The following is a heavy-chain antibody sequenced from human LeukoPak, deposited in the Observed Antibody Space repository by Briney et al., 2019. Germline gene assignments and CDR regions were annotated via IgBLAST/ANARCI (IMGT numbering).Heavy chain of an antibody. J-gene: IGHJ5*02. V-gene: IGHV4-30-4*07. CDR1: GGSISSGGYS. Sequence: SETLSLTCAVSGGSISSGGYSWSWIRQPPGKGLEWIGYIYYSGSTYYNPSLKSRVTISVDTSKNQFSLKLSSVTAAGTAVYYCARGPILLWFGELRFDPWGQGTLVTVSS. CDR2: IYYSGST. CDR3: ARGPILLWFGELRFDP. D-gene: IGHD3-10*01.